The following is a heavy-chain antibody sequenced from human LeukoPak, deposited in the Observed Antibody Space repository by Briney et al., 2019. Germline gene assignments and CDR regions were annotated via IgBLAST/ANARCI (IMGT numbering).Heavy chain of an antibody. Sequence: GGSLRLSCAASGFTFNTYEMNWVRQAPEKGLEWISYISSSGATKYYADSVKGRFTISRDNAKNSLYLQMNSQRVEDTAVYYCARRGLYFDYWGQGTLVTVSS. CDR2: ISSSGATK. D-gene: IGHD3-10*01. CDR1: GFTFNTYE. CDR3: ARRGLYFDY. J-gene: IGHJ4*02. V-gene: IGHV3-48*03.